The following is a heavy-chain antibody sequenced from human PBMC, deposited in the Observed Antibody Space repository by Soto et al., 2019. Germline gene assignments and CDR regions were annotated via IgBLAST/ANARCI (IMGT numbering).Heavy chain of an antibody. J-gene: IGHJ4*02. CDR1: GFTFSSYS. D-gene: IGHD3-10*01. V-gene: IGHV3-48*01. Sequence: EVQLVESGGGLVQPGGSLRLSCAASGFTFSSYSMNWVRQAPGKGLEWVSYISSSSSTIYYADSVKGRFTISRDNAKNSRYLQINSRRAEDTAVYYCARDRWGSGSYYHWGQGNLVTVSS. CDR2: ISSSSSTI. CDR3: ARDRWGSGSYYH.